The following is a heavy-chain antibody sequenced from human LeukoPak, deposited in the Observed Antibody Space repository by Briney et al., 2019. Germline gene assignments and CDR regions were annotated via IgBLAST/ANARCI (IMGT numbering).Heavy chain of an antibody. CDR2: INHSGST. V-gene: IGHV4-34*01. CDR1: GGSFSGYY. CDR3: ARLWNDEAPRPLDY. J-gene: IGHJ4*02. Sequence: SETLSLTCAVYGGSFSGYYWSWIRQPPGKGLEWIGEINHSGSTNYNPSLKSRVTISVDTSKNQFSLKLSSVTAADTAVYYCARLWNDEAPRPLDYWGQGTLVTASS. D-gene: IGHD1-1*01.